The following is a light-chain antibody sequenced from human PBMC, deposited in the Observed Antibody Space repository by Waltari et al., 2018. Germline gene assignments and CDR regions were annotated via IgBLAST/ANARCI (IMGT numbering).Light chain of an antibody. Sequence: EVVLTQSPATLSSSPGERATLSCRASQNVINFLAWYQQKAGRAPRLLIYDASQRATGIPARFSGSGSGTDFTLTISSLEPEDFALYYCQQHRNWPITFGQGTRLEIK. CDR1: QNVINF. CDR2: DAS. V-gene: IGKV3-11*01. J-gene: IGKJ5*01. CDR3: QQHRNWPIT.